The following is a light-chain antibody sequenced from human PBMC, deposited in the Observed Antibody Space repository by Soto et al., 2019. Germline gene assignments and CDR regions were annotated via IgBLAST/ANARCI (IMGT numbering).Light chain of an antibody. CDR3: QQV. J-gene: IGKJ1*01. CDR2: GAS. V-gene: IGKV3-20*01. CDR1: QSVSSSY. Sequence: EIVLTQSPGTLSLPPGERAALSCRASQSVSSSYLAWYQQKPGQAPRLLIYGASSRATGIPDRFSGSGSGTDFTLTISRLEPEEFAVYYCQQVLGQGTKVDIK.